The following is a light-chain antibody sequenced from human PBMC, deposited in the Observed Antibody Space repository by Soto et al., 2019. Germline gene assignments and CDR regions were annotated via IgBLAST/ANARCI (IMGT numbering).Light chain of an antibody. CDR1: SSDVGGYNY. J-gene: IGLJ1*01. CDR2: EVS. V-gene: IGLV2-14*01. Sequence: QSVLTQPGSVSGSPGQSITISCTGTSSDVGGYNYVSWYQQHPGKAPKLMIYEVSNRPSGVSNRFSGSKSGNTASLTISGLQAEDEADYYRSSYTSSSTLGVFGTGTKVTVL. CDR3: SSYTSSSTLGV.